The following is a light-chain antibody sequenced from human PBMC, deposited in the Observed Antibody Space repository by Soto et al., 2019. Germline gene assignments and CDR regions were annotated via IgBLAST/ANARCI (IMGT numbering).Light chain of an antibody. V-gene: IGKV1-5*03. CDR2: KAS. Sequence: PLPQSPSTLLGSVEARFTIPCRASQTISSWLAWYQQKPGKAPKLLIYKASTLKSGVPSRFSGSGSGTEFTLTISSLQPDDFATYYCQHYNSYSEAFGQGTKVDIK. CDR3: QHYNSYSEA. J-gene: IGKJ1*01. CDR1: QTISSW.